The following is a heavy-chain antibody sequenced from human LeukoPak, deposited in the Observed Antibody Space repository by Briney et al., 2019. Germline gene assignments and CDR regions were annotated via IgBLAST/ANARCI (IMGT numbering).Heavy chain of an antibody. J-gene: IGHJ6*03. CDR1: GGTFSSYA. CDR3: ARCSRNYYDSSGYSSGHYYYYYMDV. V-gene: IGHV1-69*05. CDR2: IIPIFGTA. Sequence: SVKVSCKASGGTFSSYAISWVRQAPGQGLEWMGGIIPIFGTANNAQKFQGRVTITTDESTSTAYMELSSLRSEDTAVYYCARCSRNYYDSSGYSSGHYYYYYMDVWGKGTTVTVSS. D-gene: IGHD3-22*01.